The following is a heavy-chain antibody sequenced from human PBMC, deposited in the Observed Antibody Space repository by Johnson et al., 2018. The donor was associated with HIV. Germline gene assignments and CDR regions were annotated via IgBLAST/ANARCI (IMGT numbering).Heavy chain of an antibody. CDR1: GFTFSDYV. J-gene: IGHJ3*02. D-gene: IGHD3-16*01. Sequence: EVQLVESGGMLVQPGGSLRLSCAASGFTFSDYVMSWVRQAPGKGLEWVSTLSGSGESTHYADSVKGRFTISRDNSRNTVYLQMNGLRAEDTAVYYCVRRSYVDTSAWGAFDIWGQGTMATVSS. CDR3: VRRSYVDTSAWGAFDI. V-gene: IGHV3-23*04. CDR2: LSGSGEST.